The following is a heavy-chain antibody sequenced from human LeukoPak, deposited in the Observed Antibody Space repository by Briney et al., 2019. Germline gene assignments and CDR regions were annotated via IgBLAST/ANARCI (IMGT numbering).Heavy chain of an antibody. J-gene: IGHJ4*02. CDR3: AKCGNSGCHLIDY. CDR2: ISGRTGGT. V-gene: IGHV3-23*01. D-gene: IGHD5-12*01. Sequence: PGGSLRLSCAASGLTFNTNAMSWVRQAPGKGLEWVSAISGRTGGTYHADSVKGRFTISRDNSKSTLYLQMDSLRAEDTAVYYCAKCGNSGCHLIDYWGQGTLVTVSS. CDR1: GLTFNTNA.